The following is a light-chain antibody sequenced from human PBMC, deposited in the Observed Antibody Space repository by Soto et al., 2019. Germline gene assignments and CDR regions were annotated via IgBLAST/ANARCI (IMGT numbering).Light chain of an antibody. CDR2: EVT. Sequence: QSALTQPPSASGSPGQSVTISCTGTSSDVGAYNYVSWYQQHAGKAPKLVIYEVTKRPSGVPDRFSGSKFANTASLTVYGLQAEDEADYYCSSFASSNTGVFGGGTKLTVL. V-gene: IGLV2-8*01. CDR1: SSDVGAYNY. CDR3: SSFASSNTGV. J-gene: IGLJ3*02.